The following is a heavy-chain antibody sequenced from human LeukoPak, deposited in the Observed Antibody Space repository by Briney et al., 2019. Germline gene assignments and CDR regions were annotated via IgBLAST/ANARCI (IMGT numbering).Heavy chain of an antibody. Sequence: GGSLRLSCAAPGFTFSSYGMSWVRQAPGKGLEWVAVISYDGSNKYYADSVKGRFTISRDNSKNTLYLQMNSLRAEDTAVYYCARDFLPGTTRQSYYWGQGTLVTVSS. CDR3: ARDFLPGTTRQSYY. V-gene: IGHV3-30*03. CDR1: GFTFSSYG. CDR2: ISYDGSNK. D-gene: IGHD1-1*01. J-gene: IGHJ4*02.